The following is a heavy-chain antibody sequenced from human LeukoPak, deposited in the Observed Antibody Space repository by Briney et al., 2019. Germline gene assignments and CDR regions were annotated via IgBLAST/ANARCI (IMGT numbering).Heavy chain of an antibody. D-gene: IGHD6-13*01. CDR3: ARDLDSYSSTWYPYSSGWYLDY. J-gene: IGHJ4*02. CDR2: IYTSGST. V-gene: IGHV4-4*07. CDR1: GGSISSYY. Sequence: KPSETLSLTCTVSGGSISSYYWSWIRQPAGKGLEWIGRIYTSGSTNYNPSLKSRVTMSVDTSKNQFSLKLSSVTAADMAVYYCARDLDSYSSTWYPYSSGWYLDYWGQGTLVTVSS.